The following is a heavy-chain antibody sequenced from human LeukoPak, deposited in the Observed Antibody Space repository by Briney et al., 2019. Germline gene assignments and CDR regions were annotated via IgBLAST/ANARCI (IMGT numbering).Heavy chain of an antibody. CDR1: GFTFSNYW. Sequence: AVSLRLSCAASGFTFSNYWMHWVRQAPGKGLEWVAATSGSGDSTNYADSVKGRFTISRDNSKNTLYLQMNSLRAEDTAVYYCAKGGGQQLGLKTFDYWGQGTLVTVSS. CDR3: AKGGGQQLGLKTFDY. CDR2: TSGSGDST. J-gene: IGHJ4*02. V-gene: IGHV3-23*01. D-gene: IGHD6-13*01.